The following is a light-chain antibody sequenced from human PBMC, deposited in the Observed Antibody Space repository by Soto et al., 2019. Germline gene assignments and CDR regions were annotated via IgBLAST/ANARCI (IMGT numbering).Light chain of an antibody. V-gene: IGLV1-44*01. Sequence: QSVLTQPPSASGTPGQTVTIACSGSSSNIGSNTVNWYQQLPGTAPKLLIYSNNLRPSGVPDRFSGSKSGTSASLAISGLQSEDESDYYCATWDDSLDASVFGTGTKVTVL. CDR2: SNN. CDR1: SSNIGSNT. J-gene: IGLJ1*01. CDR3: ATWDDSLDASV.